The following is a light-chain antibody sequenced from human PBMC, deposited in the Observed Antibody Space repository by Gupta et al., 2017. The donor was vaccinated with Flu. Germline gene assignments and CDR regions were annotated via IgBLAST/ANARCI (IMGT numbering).Light chain of an antibody. J-gene: IGKJ4*01. CDR1: QRLLQSNGYNY. CDR2: CGS. V-gene: IGKV2-28*01. CDR3: MQAVETPLT. Sequence: LLGTPGEPASISCRASQRLLQSNGYNYLDWYLQKPGQSPQLLIYCGSHRATGIRDRFSGSGSVTDFTLKIIRVEAEDVGVYYFMQAVETPLTSGGGTKVEIK.